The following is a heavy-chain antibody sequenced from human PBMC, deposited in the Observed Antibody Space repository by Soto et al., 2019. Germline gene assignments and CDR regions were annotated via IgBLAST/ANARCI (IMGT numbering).Heavy chain of an antibody. CDR3: AADLDGTTSWFDP. D-gene: IGHD1-1*01. CDR1: GFTFSSYS. V-gene: IGHV3-21*01. CDR2: ISSSSSYI. J-gene: IGHJ5*02. Sequence: GGSLRLSCAASGFTFSSYSMNWVRQAPGKGLEWVSSISSSSSYIYYADSVKGRFTISRDNAKNSLYLQMNSLRDEDTAVYYCAADLDGTTSWFDPWGQGTLVTVSS.